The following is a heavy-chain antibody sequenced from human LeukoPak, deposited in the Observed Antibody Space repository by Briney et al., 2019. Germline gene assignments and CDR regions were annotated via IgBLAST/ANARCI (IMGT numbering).Heavy chain of an antibody. CDR2: IYHTGST. J-gene: IGHJ6*03. D-gene: IGHD6-6*01. CDR3: ARDWGVSARPGYMAV. V-gene: IGHV4-59*02. Sequence: SETLSLTCTISGGSVSDYYWSWIRQSPGKGLEWIGYIYHTGSTSYSPSLKSRVTISADTSQNQFSLRLSSVTAADTAVYYCARDWGVSARPGYMAVWGKGATVTVSS. CDR1: GGSVSDYY.